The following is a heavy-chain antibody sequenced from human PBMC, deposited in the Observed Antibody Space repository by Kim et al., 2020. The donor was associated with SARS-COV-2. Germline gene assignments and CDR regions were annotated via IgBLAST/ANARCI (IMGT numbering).Heavy chain of an antibody. Sequence: SETLSLTCTVSGGSISSGGYYWSWIRQHPGKGLEWIGYIYYSGSTYYNPSLKSRVTISVDTSKNQFSLKLSSVTAADTAVYYCARVNGRIDSSGYYYYGMDVWGQGTTVTVSS. CDR3: ARVNGRIDSSGYYYYGMDV. CDR2: IYYSGST. J-gene: IGHJ6*02. V-gene: IGHV4-31*03. D-gene: IGHD3-22*01. CDR1: GGSISSGGYY.